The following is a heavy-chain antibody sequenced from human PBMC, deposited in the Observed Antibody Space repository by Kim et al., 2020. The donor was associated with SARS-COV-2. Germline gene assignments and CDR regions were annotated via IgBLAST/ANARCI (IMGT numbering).Heavy chain of an antibody. D-gene: IGHD3-22*01. Sequence: GGSLRLSCAASGFTFSSYGMSWVRQAPGKGLEWVSALSGTGDRSYYADSVKGRFTISRDNSKDTLNLQMNSLRVEDTAVYYCAKINIPNYYGSCGLDVWGQGTTVTVSS. CDR2: LSGTGDRS. J-gene: IGHJ6*02. CDR1: GFTFSSYG. CDR3: AKINIPNYYGSCGLDV. V-gene: IGHV3-23*01.